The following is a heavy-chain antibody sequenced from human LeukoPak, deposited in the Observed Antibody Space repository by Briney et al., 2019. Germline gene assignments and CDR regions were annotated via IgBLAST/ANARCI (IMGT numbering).Heavy chain of an antibody. Sequence: PPETLSLTCAVYVGSSTGYYWSAGPDTPRGRVWSIGEINHSGSTNYNPSLKSRVTISVDTSKNQFSLKLSSVTAADTAVYYCARGKRYSSSWYDYWGQGTLVTVSS. CDR2: INHSGST. CDR1: VGSSTGYY. D-gene: IGHD6-13*01. J-gene: IGHJ4*02. V-gene: IGHV4-34*01. CDR3: ARGKRYSSSWYDY.